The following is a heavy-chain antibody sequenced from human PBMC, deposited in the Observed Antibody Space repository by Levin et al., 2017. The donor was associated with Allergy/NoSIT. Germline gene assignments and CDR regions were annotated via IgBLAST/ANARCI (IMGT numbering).Heavy chain of an antibody. Sequence: LSLTCAASGLTFNNAWMHCVRQAPGKGLEWVARIKSHNKGGTKAYTAPVQGRSTISRHDSKNTLYLQMDSLKTEDTAIYYCTTERAGGFDYWGQGTLLTVSS. J-gene: IGHJ4*02. CDR2: IKSHNKGGTK. CDR3: TTERAGGFDY. CDR1: GLTFNNAW. D-gene: IGHD2-15*01. V-gene: IGHV3-15*01.